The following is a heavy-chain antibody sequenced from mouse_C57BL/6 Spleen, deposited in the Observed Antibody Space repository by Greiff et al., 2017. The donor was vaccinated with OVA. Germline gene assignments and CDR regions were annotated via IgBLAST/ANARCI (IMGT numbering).Heavy chain of an antibody. D-gene: IGHD3-1*01. V-gene: IGHV5-17*01. CDR2: ISSGSSTI. CDR1: GFTFSDYG. CDR3: ARRANCGLPDYAMDV. J-gene: IGHJ4*01. Sequence: DVMLVESGGGLVKPGGSLKLSCAASGFTFSDYGMHWVRQAPEKGLEWVAYISSGSSTIYYADTVKGRFTISRDNAKNPLFLQMTSLRSEDTAMYYCARRANCGLPDYAMDVWGQGPSVTVSS.